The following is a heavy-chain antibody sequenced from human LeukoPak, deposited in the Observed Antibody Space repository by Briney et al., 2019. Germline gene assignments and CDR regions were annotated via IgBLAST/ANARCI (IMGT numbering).Heavy chain of an antibody. CDR3: TTDKPLGSGYFDY. CDR1: GFTFSNAW. J-gene: IGHJ4*02. V-gene: IGHV3-15*01. CDR2: IKSKTDGGTT. D-gene: IGHD2-15*01. Sequence: PGGSLRLSCAASGFTFSNAWMSWVRQAPGKGLEWVGRIKSKTDGGTTDYAAPVKGRFTISRDDSKNTLYLQMNSLKTEDTAVYYCTTDKPLGSGYFDYWGQGTLVTVSS.